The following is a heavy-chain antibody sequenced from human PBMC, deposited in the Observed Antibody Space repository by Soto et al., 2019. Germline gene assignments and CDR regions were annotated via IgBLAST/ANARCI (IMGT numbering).Heavy chain of an antibody. Sequence: GEPLKISCKGSGYSFTSYWISWVRQMPGKGLEWMGRIDPSDSYTNYSPSFQGHVTISADKSISTAYLQWSSLKASDTAMYYCARHSPHCDFWSPFDYWGQGTLVTVSS. V-gene: IGHV5-10-1*01. D-gene: IGHD3-3*01. CDR2: IDPSDSYT. CDR3: ARHSPHCDFWSPFDY. J-gene: IGHJ4*02. CDR1: GYSFTSYW.